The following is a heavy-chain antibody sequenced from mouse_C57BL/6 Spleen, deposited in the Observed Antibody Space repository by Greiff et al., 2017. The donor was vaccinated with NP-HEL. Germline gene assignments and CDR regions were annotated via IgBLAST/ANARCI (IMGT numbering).Heavy chain of an antibody. V-gene: IGHV1-63*01. D-gene: IGHD1-1*01. J-gene: IGHJ1*03. CDR2: IYPGGGYT. CDR3: ARTGITTVVATPLWYFDV. Sequence: QVQLKESGAELVRPGTSVKMSCKASGYTFTNYWIGWAKQRPGHGLEWIGDIYPGGGYTNYTEKFKGKATLTADKSSSTAYMQFSSLTSEDSAIYYCARTGITTVVATPLWYFDVWGTGTTVTVSS. CDR1: GYTFTNYW.